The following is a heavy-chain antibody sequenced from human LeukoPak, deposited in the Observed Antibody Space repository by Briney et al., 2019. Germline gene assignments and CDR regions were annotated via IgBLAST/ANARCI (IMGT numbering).Heavy chain of an antibody. V-gene: IGHV3-21*01. D-gene: IGHD6-19*01. Sequence: HGGSLRLSCAASGFTFSSYSMNWVRQAPGKGLEWVSSISSSSSYIYYADSVKGRFTISRDNAKNSLYLQMNSLRAEDTAVYYCARGPLAVAGAFDIRGQGTMVTVSS. CDR2: ISSSSSYI. J-gene: IGHJ3*02. CDR3: ARGPLAVAGAFDI. CDR1: GFTFSSYS.